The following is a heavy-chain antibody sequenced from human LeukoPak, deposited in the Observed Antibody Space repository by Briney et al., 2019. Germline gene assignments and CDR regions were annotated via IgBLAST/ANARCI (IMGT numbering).Heavy chain of an antibody. V-gene: IGHV1-8*01. J-gene: IGHJ6*03. CDR3: ARGARHKKYYYDSSGKGRFDYYMDV. Sequence: ASVKVSCKASGYTFTSYDINWVRQATGQGLEWMGWMNPNSGNTGYAQKFQGRVTMTRNTSISTAYMELSSLRSEDTAVYYCARGARHKKYYYDSSGKGRFDYYMDVWGKGTTVTVSS. CDR1: GYTFTSYD. CDR2: MNPNSGNT. D-gene: IGHD3-22*01.